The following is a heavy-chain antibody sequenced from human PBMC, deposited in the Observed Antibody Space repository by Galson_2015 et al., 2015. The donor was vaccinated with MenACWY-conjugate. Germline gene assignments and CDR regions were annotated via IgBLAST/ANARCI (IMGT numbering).Heavy chain of an antibody. CDR3: AREIVVAPAASWGDYYYGMDV. Sequence: SVKVSCKASGYTFTNYAMHWVRQAPGQRLEWMGWINAGNSNTKYSQKFQGRVTITSDTSASTAYMELSSLRSEDTAVYYCAREIVVAPAASWGDYYYGMDVWGQGTTVTASS. J-gene: IGHJ6*02. V-gene: IGHV1-3*01. D-gene: IGHD2-2*01. CDR1: GYTFTNYA. CDR2: INAGNSNT.